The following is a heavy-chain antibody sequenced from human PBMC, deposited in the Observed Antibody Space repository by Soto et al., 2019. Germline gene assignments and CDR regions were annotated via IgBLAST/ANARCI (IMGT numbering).Heavy chain of an antibody. CDR2: FSLRGTT. J-gene: IGHJ4*02. CDR3: ARGMTPPGAPAWYYFDS. D-gene: IGHD2-8*02. CDR1: GASITGSSY. V-gene: IGHV4-4*07. Sequence: QVQLQESGPGLMKPSETLSLTCTVSGASITGSSYWSWIRQPAGKGLEWIGRFSLRGTTNYNPSLRSRVPMSADVSKNQFSLRLTSVTAADTALYYCARGMTPPGAPAWYYFDSWGQGTLVTVSS.